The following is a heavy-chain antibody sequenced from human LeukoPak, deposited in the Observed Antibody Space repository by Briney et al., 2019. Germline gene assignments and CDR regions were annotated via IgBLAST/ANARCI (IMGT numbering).Heavy chain of an antibody. CDR3: ADSSGSLYLLYN. Sequence: GASVKDSCKASVYTFTSYYMHWVRQAPGQGLEWMGIINPSGGSTSYAQKFQGRVTMTRDTSTSTVYMELSSLRSEDTAVYYCADSSGSLYLLYNWGQGTLVTVSS. V-gene: IGHV1-46*01. CDR1: VYTFTSYY. CDR2: INPSGGST. D-gene: IGHD3-22*01. J-gene: IGHJ4*02.